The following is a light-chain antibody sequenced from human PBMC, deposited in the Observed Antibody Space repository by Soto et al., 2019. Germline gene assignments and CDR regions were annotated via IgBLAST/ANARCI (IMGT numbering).Light chain of an antibody. V-gene: IGKV3-20*01. CDR3: QQYGSSPRT. J-gene: IGKJ1*01. CDR1: QSVSSSY. CDR2: GAS. Sequence: ESVLTQSPGTLSLSPGERATLSCRASQSVSSSYLAWYQQKPGQAPRLLIYGASSRATGIPDRFSGSGSGTDFTLTISRLEPEDFAVYYCQQYGSSPRTFDQGTKVDI.